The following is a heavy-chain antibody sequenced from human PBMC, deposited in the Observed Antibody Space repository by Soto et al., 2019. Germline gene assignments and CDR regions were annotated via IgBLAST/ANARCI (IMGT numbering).Heavy chain of an antibody. D-gene: IGHD4-17*01. V-gene: IGHV3-30*18. CDR3: AKLTTETIPADF. J-gene: IGHJ4*02. CDR2: ISYDGSKK. Sequence: LRLSCAASGFTFSGYAMHWVRQAPGKGLEWVSLISYDGSKKFYADSVKGRFTISRDNSKNTLFLQMNSLRDDDTAVYYCAKLTTETIPADFWGQGTLVTVSS. CDR1: GFTFSGYA.